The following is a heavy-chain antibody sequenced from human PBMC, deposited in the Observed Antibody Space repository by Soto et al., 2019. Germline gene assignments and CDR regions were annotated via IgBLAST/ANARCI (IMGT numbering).Heavy chain of an antibody. CDR1: GFTFDDYA. D-gene: IGHD6-13*01. V-gene: IGHV3-9*01. CDR3: AKESGPRAAAGYFDY. Sequence: EVQLVESGGGLVQPGRSLRLSCAASGFTFDDYAMNWVRQAPGKGLEWISAISWNNVTIGYADSVKGRFTISRDNAKNSLYQQMNSLSAEYTALYYCAKESGPRAAAGYFDYWGQGTVVTVSS. J-gene: IGHJ4*02. CDR2: ISWNNVTI.